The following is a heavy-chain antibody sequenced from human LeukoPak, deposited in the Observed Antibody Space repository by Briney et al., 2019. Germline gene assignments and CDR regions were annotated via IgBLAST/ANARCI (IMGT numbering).Heavy chain of an antibody. CDR1: GFIFSNNV. CDR2: ISCSGGST. Sequence: GGSLRLSCAASGFIFSNNVMNWVRPAPGKGLEWVSAISCSGGSTYYADSVKGRFTISRDNSKNTLYLQMNSLRAGDTAVYYCAKSTVTTDWGQGSLVTVSS. V-gene: IGHV3-23*01. CDR3: AKSTVTTD. J-gene: IGHJ4*02. D-gene: IGHD4-17*01.